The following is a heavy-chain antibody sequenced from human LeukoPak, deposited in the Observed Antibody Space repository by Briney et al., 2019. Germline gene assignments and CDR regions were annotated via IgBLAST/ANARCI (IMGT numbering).Heavy chain of an antibody. Sequence: GRSLRLSCTASGYIFSQYGMGWVLQGPGKGLEWVSTVSGSAVRTHYADSLKGRFTISRDNSKDTLYLQMNSLRAEDTAVYYCAKDRRGFSGYDPYDAFDIWGQGTMVTVSS. CDR1: GYIFSQYG. J-gene: IGHJ3*02. D-gene: IGHD5-12*01. CDR3: AKDRRGFSGYDPYDAFDI. CDR2: VSGSAVRT. V-gene: IGHV3-23*01.